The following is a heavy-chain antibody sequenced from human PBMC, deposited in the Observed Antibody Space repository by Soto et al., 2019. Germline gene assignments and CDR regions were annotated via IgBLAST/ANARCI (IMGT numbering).Heavy chain of an antibody. CDR2: INRSGST. CDR3: ARGVEQYDILTEDYYYYGMDV. V-gene: IGHV4-34*01. Sequence: QVQLNQWGAGLLKPSETLSLSCGVYGGSFSNYHWSWIRQTPGKGLEWIGEINRSGSTNYNPSLKSRVTISLDTSKNRFSLKLNSVTAADTAMYYCARGVEQYDILTEDYYYYGMDVWGQGTTVTVSS. CDR1: GGSFSNYH. D-gene: IGHD3-9*01. J-gene: IGHJ6*02.